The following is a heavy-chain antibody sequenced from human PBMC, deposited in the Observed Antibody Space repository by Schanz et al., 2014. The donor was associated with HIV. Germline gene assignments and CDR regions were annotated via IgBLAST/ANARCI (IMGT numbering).Heavy chain of an antibody. Sequence: EVLLVESGGGFVQPGGSLRLSCATSGFPFAAYAMTWVRQAPGKGLEWVSAIDGVGDNTYYADSVKGRLTISRDNSKNTVYLRMSGLRAEDTAVYYCANQRYSGTYRPYDYGGRGTLVTVSS. J-gene: IGHJ4*02. V-gene: IGHV3-23*04. CDR1: GFPFAAYA. CDR3: ANQRYSGTYRPYDY. CDR2: IDGVGDNT. D-gene: IGHD1-26*01.